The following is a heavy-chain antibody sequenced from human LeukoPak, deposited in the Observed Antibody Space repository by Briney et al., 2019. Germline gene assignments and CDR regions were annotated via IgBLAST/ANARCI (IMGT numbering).Heavy chain of an antibody. Sequence: GGSLRLSCVASGFTFSNYWMSWVRQAPGKGLEWVANIKQDGSEIYYVDSVKGRFTISRDNAKNSLYLQMNSLRAEDTAVYYCARVVIQLFDYWGQGTLVTVSS. CDR1: GFTFSNYW. D-gene: IGHD5-18*01. CDR3: ARVVIQLFDY. J-gene: IGHJ4*02. V-gene: IGHV3-7*01. CDR2: IKQDGSEI.